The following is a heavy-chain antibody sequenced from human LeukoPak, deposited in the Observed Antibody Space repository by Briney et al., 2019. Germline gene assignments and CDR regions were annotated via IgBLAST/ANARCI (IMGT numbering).Heavy chain of an antibody. D-gene: IGHD4-23*01. V-gene: IGHV3-7*04. CDR3: ARAGKTFDS. CDR1: GFTFSDYW. Sequence: GSLRLSCAASGFTFSDYWMSWVRQPPGKGLEWVANIEEDGSGKYFVDSVKGRSTISRDNAKNSLYLQMNSLRAEDTAVYYCARAGKTFDSWGQGTLVTVSS. J-gene: IGHJ4*02. CDR2: IEEDGSGK.